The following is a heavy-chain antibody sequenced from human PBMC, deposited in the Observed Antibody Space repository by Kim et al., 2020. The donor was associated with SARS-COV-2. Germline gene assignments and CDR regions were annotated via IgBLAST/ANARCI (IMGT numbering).Heavy chain of an antibody. D-gene: IGHD3-10*01. CDR1: GGSISSYY. CDR3: ARGSPTYYYGSGSSGPFDY. Sequence: ETLSLTCTVSGGSISSYYWSWIRQPPGKGLEWIGYIYYSGSTNYNPSLKSRVTISVDTSKNQFSLKLSSVTAADTAVYYCARGSPTYYYGSGSSGPFDYWGQGTLVTVSS. CDR2: IYYSGST. J-gene: IGHJ4*02. V-gene: IGHV4-59*01.